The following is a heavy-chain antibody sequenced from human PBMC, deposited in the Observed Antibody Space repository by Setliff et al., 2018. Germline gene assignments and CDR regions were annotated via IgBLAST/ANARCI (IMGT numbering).Heavy chain of an antibody. V-gene: IGHV4-38-2*01. CDR1: GYSISSGHF. D-gene: IGHD3-9*01. CDR2: IFHSGST. CDR3: AGTPARGTTWLSPFDY. Sequence: SETLSLTCGVSGYSISSGHFWGWIRQPPGKGLEWLGNIFHSGSTYYNPTLNSRVTMSVDTSKNQISLKITSVTAADTALYSCAGTPARGTTWLSPFDYWGQGIQVTVSS. J-gene: IGHJ4*02.